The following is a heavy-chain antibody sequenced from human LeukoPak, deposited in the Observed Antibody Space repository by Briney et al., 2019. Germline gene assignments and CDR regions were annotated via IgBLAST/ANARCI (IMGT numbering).Heavy chain of an antibody. CDR2: MYYTGST. J-gene: IGHJ5*02. CDR1: GGFISNYY. V-gene: IGHV4-59*08. Sequence: SETLSLTCSVSGGFISNYYWSWIRQPPGKGLEWIGYMYYTGSTNYNPSLKSRVTISVDTSKNQFSLKLSSVTAADTAVYYCARQVPQFGELLRGHFDPWGQGTLVTVSS. D-gene: IGHD3-10*01. CDR3: ARQVPQFGELLRGHFDP.